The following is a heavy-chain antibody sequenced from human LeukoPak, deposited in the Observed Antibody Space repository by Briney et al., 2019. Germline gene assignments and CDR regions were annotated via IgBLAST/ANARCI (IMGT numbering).Heavy chain of an antibody. CDR2: ISGSGGST. CDR1: GFTFSSYA. Sequence: GGSLRLSCAASGFTFSSYAMSWVRQAPGKGLEWVSAISGSGGSTYYADSVKGRFTISRDNSKNTLHLQMNSLRAEDTAVYYCAKGVTIFGVVSPNDYWGQGTLVTVSS. CDR3: AKGVTIFGVVSPNDY. D-gene: IGHD3-3*01. J-gene: IGHJ4*02. V-gene: IGHV3-23*01.